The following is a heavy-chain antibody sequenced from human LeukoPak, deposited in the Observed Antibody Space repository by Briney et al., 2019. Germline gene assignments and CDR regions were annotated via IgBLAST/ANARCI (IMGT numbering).Heavy chain of an antibody. Sequence: SETLSLTCTVSGGSISSSSYYWGWIRQPPGKGLEWIGSIYYSGSTYYNPSLKSRVTISVDTSKNQFSLKLSSVTAADAAVYYCARQASGYGDLDHWGQGTLVTVSS. CDR3: ARQASGYGDLDH. CDR1: GGSISSSSYY. V-gene: IGHV4-39*01. D-gene: IGHD4-17*01. J-gene: IGHJ4*02. CDR2: IYYSGST.